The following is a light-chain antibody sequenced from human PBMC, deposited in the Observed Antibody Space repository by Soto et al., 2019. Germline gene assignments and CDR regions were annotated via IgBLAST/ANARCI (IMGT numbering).Light chain of an antibody. CDR2: QVS. Sequence: QSVLTQPASVSGSPGQSITIACTGTSSDVGGYNSVSWYQQHPGKGPKLMIYQVSNRSSGVSNRFSGSKSGKTASLTISGLQAEEEADYYCSSYTSSSTLYVFGTGTKVTVL. CDR3: SSYTSSSTLYV. CDR1: SSDVGGYNS. J-gene: IGLJ1*01. V-gene: IGLV2-14*01.